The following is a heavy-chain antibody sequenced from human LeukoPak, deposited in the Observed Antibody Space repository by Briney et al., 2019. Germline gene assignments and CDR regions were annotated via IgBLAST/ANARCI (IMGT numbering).Heavy chain of an antibody. CDR1: GFSFGAYG. Sequence: GGSLRLSCTGSGFSFGAYGIHWVRQAPGRGLEWLAFIWFDGSKSNYADSVKGRLTISRDNPRNTLYLQLNSLRTEDTAVYYCARDGHPSEINYYETTGYFYHWGQGTVVTVSS. V-gene: IGHV3-33*01. CDR3: ARDGHPSEINYYETTGYFYH. D-gene: IGHD3-22*01. J-gene: IGHJ4*02. CDR2: IWFDGSKS.